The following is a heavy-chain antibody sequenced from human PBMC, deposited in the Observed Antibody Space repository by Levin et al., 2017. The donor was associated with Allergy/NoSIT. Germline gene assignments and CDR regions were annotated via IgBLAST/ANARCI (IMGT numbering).Heavy chain of an antibody. D-gene: IGHD3-3*01. V-gene: IGHV3-23*01. J-gene: IGHJ5*02. CDR1: GFTFSSYA. CDR2: ISGSGGST. CDR3: AKDRDNDFWSGSNWFDP. Sequence: GGSLRLSCAASGFTFSSYAMSWVRQAPGKGLEWVSAISGSGGSTYYADSVKGRFTISRDNSKNTLYLQMNSLRAEDTAVYYCAKDRDNDFWSGSNWFDPWGQGTLVTVSS.